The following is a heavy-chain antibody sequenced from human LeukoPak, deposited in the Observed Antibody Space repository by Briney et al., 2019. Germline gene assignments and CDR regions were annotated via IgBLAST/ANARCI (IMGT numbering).Heavy chain of an antibody. CDR2: VSGSGGNI. V-gene: IGHV3-23*01. J-gene: IGHJ4*02. D-gene: IGHD3-10*01. CDR3: AKDELTSGVVRGVIITAPFDY. CDR1: GFTFSSYT. Sequence: GGSLRLSCAASGFTFSSYTMSWVRQAPGKGLEWVSGVSGSGGNIHYADSVKGRFAISRDNSKNTLYLQMNSLRAEDTAVYYCAKDELTSGVVRGVIITAPFDYWGQGTLVTVSS.